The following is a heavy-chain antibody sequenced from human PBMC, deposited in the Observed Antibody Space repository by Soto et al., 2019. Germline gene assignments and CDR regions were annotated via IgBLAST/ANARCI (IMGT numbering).Heavy chain of an antibody. J-gene: IGHJ4*02. CDR3: ARVEATSSGY. V-gene: IGHV3-66*01. Sequence: EVPVVESGGGVVQPGGSLRLSCAASGFTVSSNYMSWVRQAPGKGLEWVSVIYSAGRTNYADSVKGRFTSSRDDSKNTLYLQMNSLRAEDTAVYYCARVEATSSGYWGQGTLVTVSS. CDR2: IYSAGRT. CDR1: GFTVSSNY.